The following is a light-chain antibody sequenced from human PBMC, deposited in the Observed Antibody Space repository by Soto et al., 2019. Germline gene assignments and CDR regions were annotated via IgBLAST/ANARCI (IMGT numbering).Light chain of an antibody. V-gene: IGKV1-8*01. CDR1: QGISSY. Sequence: AIRMTQSPSSLSASTGDRVTITCRASQGISSYLAWYQQKPGKAPKLLIYAASTLQSGVPSRFSGSGSGTDFTLTISCLQSEDFATYCCQQYYSYPSYTFGQGTKVDIK. J-gene: IGKJ2*01. CDR3: QQYYSYPSYT. CDR2: AAS.